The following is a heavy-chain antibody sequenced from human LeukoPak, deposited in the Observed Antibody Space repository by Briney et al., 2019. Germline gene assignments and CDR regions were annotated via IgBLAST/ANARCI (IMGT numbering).Heavy chain of an antibody. Sequence: GGSLRLSCAASGFTFSSHAMNWVRQAPGKGLEWVSSIGGIGASTYYADSVKGRFTISRDNPKNTLYLQMNGLRAEDTALYYCAKAAYGDYVNWFDPWGQGILVIVSS. D-gene: IGHD4-17*01. CDR1: GFTFSSHA. V-gene: IGHV3-23*01. CDR2: IGGIGAST. J-gene: IGHJ5*02. CDR3: AKAAYGDYVNWFDP.